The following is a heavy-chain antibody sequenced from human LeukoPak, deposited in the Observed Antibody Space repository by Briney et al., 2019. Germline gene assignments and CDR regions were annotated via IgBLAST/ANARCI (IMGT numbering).Heavy chain of an antibody. CDR1: GFTSSSYW. Sequence: GGSLRLSCAASGFTSSSYWMSWVRQTPGKGLEWVANIKKDGSEKYYVDSVKGRFTISRDNAKNSLYLQMNSLRAEDTAVYFCARGLYSSTTYYFDYWGQGTLVTVSS. D-gene: IGHD6-13*01. J-gene: IGHJ4*02. CDR3: ARGLYSSTTYYFDY. V-gene: IGHV3-7*03. CDR2: IKKDGSEK.